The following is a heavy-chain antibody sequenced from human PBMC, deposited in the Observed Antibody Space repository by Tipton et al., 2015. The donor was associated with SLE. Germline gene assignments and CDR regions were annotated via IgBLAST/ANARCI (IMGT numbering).Heavy chain of an antibody. J-gene: IGHJ5*02. V-gene: IGHV4-34*01. Sequence: TLSLTCAVYGGSFSGYYWSWIRQPPGKGLEWIGEINHSGSTNYNPSLKSRVTISVDTSKNQFSLKLSSVTAADTAVYYCARGRWSGYYWGWVDPWGQGTLVTVSS. CDR2: INHSGST. D-gene: IGHD3-3*01. CDR3: ARGRWSGYYWGWVDP. CDR1: GGSFSGYY.